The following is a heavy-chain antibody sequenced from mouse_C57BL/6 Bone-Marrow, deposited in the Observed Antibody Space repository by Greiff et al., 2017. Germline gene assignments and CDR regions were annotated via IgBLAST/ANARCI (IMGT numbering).Heavy chain of an antibody. V-gene: IGHV5-12*01. CDR2: ISNGGGST. D-gene: IGHD1-1*01. Sequence: EVMLVESGGGLVQPGGSLKLSCAASGFTFSDYYMYWVRQTPEKRLEWVAYISNGGGSTYYPDTVKGRFTISRDNAKNTLYLQMSRLKSEDTAMYYCARQDFSSPYYFDYWGQGTTLTVSS. CDR3: ARQDFSSPYYFDY. CDR1: GFTFSDYY. J-gene: IGHJ2*01.